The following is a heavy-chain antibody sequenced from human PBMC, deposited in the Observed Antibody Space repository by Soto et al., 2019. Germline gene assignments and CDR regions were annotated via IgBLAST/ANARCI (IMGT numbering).Heavy chain of an antibody. CDR2: INTNGDRT. Sequence: VQLLESGGGLVQPGDSLRLSCAASGFTFKNYDMSWVRQAPGKGLEWVSAINTNGDRTYYADSVKGRFTISRDNSKNTLYLQMNSLRVEDTAVYSCAKDQIAILTGYYHKGADYWGQGTLLTVSS. CDR1: GFTFKNYD. CDR3: AKDQIAILTGYYHKGADY. V-gene: IGHV3-23*01. J-gene: IGHJ4*02. D-gene: IGHD3-9*01.